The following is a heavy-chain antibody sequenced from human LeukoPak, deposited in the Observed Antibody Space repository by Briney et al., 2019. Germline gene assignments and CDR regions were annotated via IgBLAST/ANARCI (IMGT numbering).Heavy chain of an antibody. J-gene: IGHJ5*02. CDR3: ARHYSSSSWGDWFDP. CDR1: GYRFTSYW. Sequence: GESLKISCKGSGYRFTSYWIGWVRQMPGKGLEWMGIIYPGDSDTRYSPSFQGQVTISADKSISTAYLQWSSLKASDTAMYYCARHYSSSSWGDWFDPWGQGTLVTVSS. V-gene: IGHV5-51*01. CDR2: IYPGDSDT. D-gene: IGHD6-6*01.